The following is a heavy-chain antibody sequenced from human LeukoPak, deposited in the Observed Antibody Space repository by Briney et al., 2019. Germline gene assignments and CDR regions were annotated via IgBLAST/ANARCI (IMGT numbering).Heavy chain of an antibody. CDR1: GFTFSSYA. D-gene: IGHD4-17*01. V-gene: IGHV3-23*01. CDR2: ISGSGGST. J-gene: IGHJ4*02. CDR3: ASSTVTRTDYFDY. Sequence: PGGSLRLSCAASGFTFSSYAMSWVRQAPGKGLEWVSAISGSGGSTYYADSVRGRFTISRDNSKNTLYLQTNSLRAEDTAVYYCASSTVTRTDYFDYWGQGTLVTVSS.